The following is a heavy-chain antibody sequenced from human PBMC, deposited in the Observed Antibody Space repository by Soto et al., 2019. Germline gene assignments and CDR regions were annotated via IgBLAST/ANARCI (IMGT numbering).Heavy chain of an antibody. V-gene: IGHV4-38-2*02. D-gene: IGHD3-22*01. CDR3: ARVGPWVPYYYDSSPHTFGTLLDP. Sequence: SELLSVSSSVAGDTSGGGDGCRFLRQPPGKGLELIGSIYHGGSTYYNPSLNRRVTLSIDMTNNHVSLILNSVTAADTAVYYCARVGPWVPYYYDSSPHTFGTLLDPRGKGTLVTVSS. J-gene: IGHJ5*02. CDR1: GDTSGGGDG. CDR2: IYHGGST.